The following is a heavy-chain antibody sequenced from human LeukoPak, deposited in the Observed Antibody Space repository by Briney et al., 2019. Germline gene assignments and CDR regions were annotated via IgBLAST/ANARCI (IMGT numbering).Heavy chain of an antibody. D-gene: IGHD2-2*01. J-gene: IGHJ4*02. V-gene: IGHV4-30-2*01. CDR1: GGSISSGGYS. CDR3: ARVLVGSFDY. CDR2: IYHSGST. Sequence: SETLSLTCAVSGGSISSGGYSWSWIRQPPGKGLEWIGYIYHSGSTYYNPSLKSRVTISVDRSKNQFSLKLSSVTAADTAVYYCARVLVGSFDYWGQGTLVTVSS.